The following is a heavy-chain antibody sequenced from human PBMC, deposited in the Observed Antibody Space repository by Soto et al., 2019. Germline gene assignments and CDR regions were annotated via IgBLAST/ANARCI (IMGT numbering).Heavy chain of an antibody. J-gene: IGHJ5*02. CDR2: FNGNGGGT. Sequence: EVQLLESGVGLVQPGGSLRLARATSGFSFSTYAMTWVRQAPGKGLEWVSTFNGNGGGTYYADSVKGRFTISRDNSKNTLYLQMDSLRAEDTATYYCAKDTSLHWFDPWGQGTLVTVSS. CDR3: AKDTSLHWFDP. V-gene: IGHV3-23*01. D-gene: IGHD2-15*01. CDR1: GFSFSTYA.